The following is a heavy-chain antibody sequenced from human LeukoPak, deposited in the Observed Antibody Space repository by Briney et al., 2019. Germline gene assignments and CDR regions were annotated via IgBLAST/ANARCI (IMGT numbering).Heavy chain of an antibody. D-gene: IGHD5-18*01. CDR1: GFTFSDYY. CDR2: ISSSGSTI. CDR3: ARDRKIQLWSETYYFDY. Sequence: GGSLRLPCAAFGFTFSDYYMSWIRQAPGKGLEWVSYISSSGSTIYYADSVKGRFTISRDNAKNSLYLQMNSLRAEDTAVYYCARDRKIQLWSETYYFDYWGQGTLVTVSS. V-gene: IGHV3-11*01. J-gene: IGHJ4*02.